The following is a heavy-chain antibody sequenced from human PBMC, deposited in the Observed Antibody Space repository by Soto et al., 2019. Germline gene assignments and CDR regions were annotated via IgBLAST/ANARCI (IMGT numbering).Heavy chain of an antibody. Sequence: PSETLSLTCTVSGGSLGSYYWIWIRQPPGKGLEWIGYVFYTGRANYKASLKSRVSISLDTSNYQFSLKLTSVTAADTGVYYCGRDGDGRMTTKPYYYNGMDVWGAGTTVTVSS. V-gene: IGHV4-59*01. CDR2: VFYTGRA. J-gene: IGHJ6*04. CDR1: GGSLGSYY. D-gene: IGHD4-4*01. CDR3: GRDGDGRMTTKPYYYNGMDV.